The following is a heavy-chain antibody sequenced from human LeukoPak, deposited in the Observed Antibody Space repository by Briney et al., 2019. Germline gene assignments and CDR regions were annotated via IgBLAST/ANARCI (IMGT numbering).Heavy chain of an antibody. Sequence: GGSLRLSCAASGFTFSTYAMSWVRQAPGKGLEWVSAVSSGASSTYYADSVRGRFTISRDNSKNTLYLQMNSLSADDTAVYYCAKDARGSEGSWGQGTPVTVSS. CDR3: AKDARGSEGS. J-gene: IGHJ5*02. D-gene: IGHD3-10*01. CDR2: VSSGASST. V-gene: IGHV3-23*01. CDR1: GFTFSTYA.